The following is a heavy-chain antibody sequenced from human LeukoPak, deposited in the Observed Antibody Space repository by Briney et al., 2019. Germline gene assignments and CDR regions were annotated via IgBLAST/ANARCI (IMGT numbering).Heavy chain of an antibody. Sequence: GGSLRLSCAASGFTFSSYGMHWVRQAPGKGLEWVAFIRYDGSNKYYADSVKGRFTISRDNSKNTLYLQMNSLRAEDTAVYYCAKDVRGYSGFYFDYWGQGTLVTVSS. CDR3: AKDVRGYSGFYFDY. V-gene: IGHV3-30*02. J-gene: IGHJ4*02. D-gene: IGHD5-12*01. CDR2: IRYDGSNK. CDR1: GFTFSSYG.